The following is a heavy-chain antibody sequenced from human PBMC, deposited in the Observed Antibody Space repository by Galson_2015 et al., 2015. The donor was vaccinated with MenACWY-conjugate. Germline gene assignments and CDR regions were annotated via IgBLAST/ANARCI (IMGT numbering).Heavy chain of an antibody. J-gene: IGHJ3*02. CDR2: ISDRVGTT. CDR1: GFTFSTYA. CDR3: AKNDIVVVGAATGFRAFDI. Sequence: SLRLSCAVSGFTFSTYAMSWVRQAPGKGLEWVSSISDRVGTTYYADSVKGRFTISRDNSKNTLYLQMNSLRAEDTAVYYCAKNDIVVVGAATGFRAFDIWGQGTMVTASS. D-gene: IGHD2-15*01. V-gene: IGHV3-23*01.